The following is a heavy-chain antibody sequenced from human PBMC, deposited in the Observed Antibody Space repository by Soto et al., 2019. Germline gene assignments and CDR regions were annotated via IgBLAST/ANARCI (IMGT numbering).Heavy chain of an antibody. Sequence: EVQLLESGGGWLQPGGSLRLSCAASGSTFSSYAMKWVRQAPGKGLEWVSGITGSGAGSYYSDSAKGRFTIPRDNSKNTLNLQMNSLRAGDTAVYYCAKAYSNSWPNDWFDPWGQGTVVTVSS. V-gene: IGHV3-23*01. CDR1: GSTFSSYA. J-gene: IGHJ5*02. CDR3: AKAYSNSWPNDWFDP. CDR2: ITGSGAGS. D-gene: IGHD6-13*01.